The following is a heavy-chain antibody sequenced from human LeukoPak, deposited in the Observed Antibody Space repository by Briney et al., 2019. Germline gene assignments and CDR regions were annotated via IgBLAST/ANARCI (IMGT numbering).Heavy chain of an antibody. CDR2: LFRNGST. D-gene: IGHD3-22*01. Sequence: PSQTLSLTCGVSGGSISSGGYSWSWIRQPPGKGLEWIGFLFRNGSTYYNPSLKSRVTISVDRSKNQFSLKLTSVTAADTAVYYCARDLLYYYDSSGYYHGFDYWGQGTLVTVSS. CDR1: GGSISSGGYS. J-gene: IGHJ4*02. V-gene: IGHV4-30-2*01. CDR3: ARDLLYYYDSSGYYHGFDY.